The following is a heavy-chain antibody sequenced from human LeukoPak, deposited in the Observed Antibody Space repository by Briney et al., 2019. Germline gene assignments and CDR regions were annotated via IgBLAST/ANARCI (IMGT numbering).Heavy chain of an antibody. CDR1: GGSFSGYY. D-gene: IGHD3-22*01. CDR2: INHSGST. V-gene: IGHV4-34*01. J-gene: IGHJ4*02. Sequence: SETLSLTCAVYGGSFSGYYWSWIRQPPGKGLEWIGEINHSGSTNYNPSLKSRVTISVDTSKNQFSLKLSSVTAADTAVYYCAGGGDAGTMIVVVIRIAYDYWGQGTLVTVSS. CDR3: AGGGDAGTMIVVVIRIAYDY.